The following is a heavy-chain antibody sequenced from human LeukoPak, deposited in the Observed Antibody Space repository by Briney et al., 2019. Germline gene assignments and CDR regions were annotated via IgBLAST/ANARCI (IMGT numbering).Heavy chain of an antibody. CDR2: ISWNSGSI. CDR3: AKVRDYGSGSLDY. V-gene: IGHV3-9*01. J-gene: IGHJ4*02. CDR1: GFTFDDYA. Sequence: GGSLRLSCAASGFTFDDYAMHWVRQAPGKGLEGVSGISWNSGSIGYADSVKGRFTISRDNAKNSLYLQMNSLRAEDTALYYCAKVRDYGSGSLDYWGQGTLVTVSS. D-gene: IGHD3-10*01.